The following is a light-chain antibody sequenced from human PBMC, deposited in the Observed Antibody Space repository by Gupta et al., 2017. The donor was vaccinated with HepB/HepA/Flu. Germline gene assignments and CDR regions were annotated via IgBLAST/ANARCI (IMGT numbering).Light chain of an antibody. CDR3: QQDDSIPMT. CDR2: WAS. CDR1: QSVLYSSNNKNY. V-gene: IGKV4-1*01. J-gene: IGKJ1*01. Sequence: DIVMTQSPDSLAVSLGERATINCKSSQSVLYSSNNKNYLAWYQQKPGQPPELLIYWASTRESGVPDRFSGSGSGTDFTLTISSLQAEDVAVYYCQQDDSIPMTFGQGTKVEIK.